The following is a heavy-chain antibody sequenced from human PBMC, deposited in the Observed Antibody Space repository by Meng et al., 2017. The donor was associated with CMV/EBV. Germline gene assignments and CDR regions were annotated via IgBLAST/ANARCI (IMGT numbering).Heavy chain of an antibody. CDR3: ARAWVGEEYYFDY. J-gene: IGHJ4*02. Sequence: QVNLGHSDAELKKPESPVKASCKASGYTFTSYGISWVRQAPRQGLECIGWISAYNGNTNYAQKLQGRVTMTTDTSTSTAYMELRGMRSDDTAVYYCARAWVGEEYYFDYWGQGTLVTVSS. CDR1: GYTFTSYG. V-gene: IGHV1-18*01. CDR2: ISAYNGNT. D-gene: IGHD3-10*01.